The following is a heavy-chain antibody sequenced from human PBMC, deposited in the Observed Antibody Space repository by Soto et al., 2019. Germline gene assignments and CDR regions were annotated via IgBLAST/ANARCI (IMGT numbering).Heavy chain of an antibody. CDR1: GFTFDDYT. CDR2: ISWDGGST. CDR3: AKDLYQLLFGPMDV. D-gene: IGHD2-2*01. Sequence: PGGSLRLSCAASGFTFDDYTMHWVRQAPGNGLVWVSLISWDGGSTYYADSVKGRFTISRDNSKNSLYLQMNSLRTEDTALYYCAKDLYQLLFGPMDVWGQGTTVTVSS. J-gene: IGHJ6*02. V-gene: IGHV3-43*01.